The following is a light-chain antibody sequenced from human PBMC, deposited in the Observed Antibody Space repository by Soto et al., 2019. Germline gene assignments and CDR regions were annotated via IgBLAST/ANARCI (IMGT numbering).Light chain of an antibody. J-gene: IGLJ2*01. CDR2: ETS. CDR1: TGAVTSGHY. V-gene: IGLV7-46*01. Sequence: QAVVTQEPSLTVCPGGTVTLTCGSRTGAVTSGHYPYWFQQKPGQAPKTLIYETSNRHSWTPARFSGSLLGGKAALTLSGAQPEDEAEYYCMLSYSGPRVFGGGTKVTVL. CDR3: MLSYSGPRV.